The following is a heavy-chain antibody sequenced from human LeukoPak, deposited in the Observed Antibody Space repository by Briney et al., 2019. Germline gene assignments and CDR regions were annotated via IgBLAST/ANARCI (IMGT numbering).Heavy chain of an antibody. CDR2: MNPNSGNT. D-gene: IGHD3-10*01. Sequence: GASVKVSCKASGYTFTSYDINWVRQATGQGLEWMGWMNPNSGNTGYEQKFQGRVTMTRTTSISTAYMELSSLRSEDAAVYYCARGDTMVRGVIREPFDYWGQGTLGTVSS. V-gene: IGHV1-8*01. CDR1: GYTFTSYD. J-gene: IGHJ4*02. CDR3: ARGDTMVRGVIREPFDY.